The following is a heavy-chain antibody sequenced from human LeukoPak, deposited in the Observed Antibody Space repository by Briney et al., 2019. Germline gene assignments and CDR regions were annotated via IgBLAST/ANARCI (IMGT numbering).Heavy chain of an antibody. J-gene: IGHJ6*04. Sequence: GGSLRLSCAASGFTFSNYGLHWVRQAPGKGLEWVTFIRYDGSDKYYADSVKGRFTISRDNSKNTLYLQMNSLRAEDTAVYYCARDLLYDFWSGYYTAPMDVWGKGTTVTVSS. CDR1: GFTFSNYG. CDR2: IRYDGSDK. CDR3: ARDLLYDFWSGYYTAPMDV. D-gene: IGHD3-3*01. V-gene: IGHV3-30*02.